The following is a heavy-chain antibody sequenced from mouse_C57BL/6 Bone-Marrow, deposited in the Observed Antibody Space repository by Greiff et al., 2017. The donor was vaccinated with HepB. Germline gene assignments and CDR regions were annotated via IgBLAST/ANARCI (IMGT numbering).Heavy chain of an antibody. D-gene: IGHD1-1*01. CDR3: ARSLYYYGSSYVDY. Sequence: VQLQQSGAELVRPGTSVKVSCKASGYAFTNYLIEWVKQRPGQGLEWIGVINPGSGGTNYNEKFKGKATLTADKSSSTAYMQLSILTSEDSAVYFCARSLYYYGSSYVDYWGQGTTLTVSS. CDR1: GYAFTNYL. J-gene: IGHJ2*01. CDR2: INPGSGGT. V-gene: IGHV1-54*01.